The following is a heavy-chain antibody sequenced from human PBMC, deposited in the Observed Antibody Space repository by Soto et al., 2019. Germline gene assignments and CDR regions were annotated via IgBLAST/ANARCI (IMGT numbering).Heavy chain of an antibody. V-gene: IGHV6-1*01. CDR3: ASSIAAAGTDYFEY. CDR2: TYYRSKWYN. CDR1: GDSVSSNSAA. J-gene: IGHJ4*02. D-gene: IGHD6-13*01. Sequence: VQLQQSGPGLVKPSQTLSLTCAISGDSVSSNSAAWNWIRQSPSRGLEWLGRTYYRSKWYNDYAVSVKNQLTFNPDSSQNLFSLQLNSVTPEDKAVYYCASSIAAAGTDYFEYWGQVTLVTVSS.